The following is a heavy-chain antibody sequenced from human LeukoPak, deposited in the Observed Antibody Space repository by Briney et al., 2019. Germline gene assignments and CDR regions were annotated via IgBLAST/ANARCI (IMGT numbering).Heavy chain of an antibody. J-gene: IGHJ3*02. D-gene: IGHD3-10*01. CDR1: GFTFDDYA. CDR3: AKDISLGSYYYGSGSSDAFDI. CDR2: ISGDGGST. Sequence: PGGSLRLSCAASGFTFDDYAMHWVRQAPGKGLEWVSLISGDGGSTYYADSVKGRFTISRDNSKNSLCLQMNSLRTEDTALYYCAKDISLGSYYYGSGSSDAFDIWGQGTMVTVSS. V-gene: IGHV3-43*02.